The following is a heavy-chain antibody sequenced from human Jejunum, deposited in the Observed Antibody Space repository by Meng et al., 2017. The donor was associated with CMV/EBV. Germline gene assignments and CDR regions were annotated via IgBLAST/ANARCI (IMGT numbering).Heavy chain of an antibody. CDR1: FTFNTYA. D-gene: IGHD3-22*01. CDR3: AKDRVEVFDSRGSFGS. J-gene: IGHJ4*02. CDR2: INYSGEIT. Sequence: FTFNTYAMNCVRRAPGKGLEWLSTINYSGEITYYADSVKGRFTISRDNSKNTLYLQMHSLTAEDTAIYYCAKDRVEVFDSRGSFGSWGQGTLVTVSS. V-gene: IGHV3-23*01.